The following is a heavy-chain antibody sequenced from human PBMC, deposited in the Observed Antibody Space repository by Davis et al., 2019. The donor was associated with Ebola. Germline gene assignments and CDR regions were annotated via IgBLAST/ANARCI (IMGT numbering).Heavy chain of an antibody. D-gene: IGHD6-6*01. CDR3: ARSRGYSSSRRLDY. Sequence: GESLKISCAASGFTVSSNYMSWVRQAPGKGLEWVSSISSSSSYIYYADSVKGRFTISRDNAKNSLYLQMNSLRAEDTAVYYCARSRGYSSSRRLDYWGQGTLVTVSS. J-gene: IGHJ4*02. CDR2: ISSSSSYI. CDR1: GFTVSSNY. V-gene: IGHV3-21*01.